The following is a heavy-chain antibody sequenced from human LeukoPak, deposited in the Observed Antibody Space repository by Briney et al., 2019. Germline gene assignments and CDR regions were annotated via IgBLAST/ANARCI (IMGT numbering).Heavy chain of an antibody. D-gene: IGHD2-15*01. V-gene: IGHV3-21*01. J-gene: IGHJ4*02. CDR2: ISSSSSYI. Sequence: GSLRLSCAASGFTFSSYSMNWVRQAPGKGLEWVSSISSSSSYIYYADSVKGRFTISRDNAKNSLYLQMNSLRAEDTAVYYCARDPALCSGGSCYSHYFDYWGQGTLVTVSS. CDR3: ARDPALCSGGSCYSHYFDY. CDR1: GFTFSSYS.